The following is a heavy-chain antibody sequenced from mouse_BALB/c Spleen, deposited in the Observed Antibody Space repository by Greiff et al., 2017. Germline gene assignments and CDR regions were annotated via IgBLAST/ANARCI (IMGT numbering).Heavy chain of an antibody. J-gene: IGHJ1*01. V-gene: IGHV5-6-2*01. Sequence: EVMLVESGGGLVKLGGSLKLSCAASGFTFSSFYMSWVPQTPEKRLVLVAAINSNGGSTYYPDTVKGRFTISRDNAKNTLYLQMSSLKSEETALYYCAGRYGDDYFDVWGGGTTVTVYS. D-gene: IGHD2-13*01. CDR2: INSNGGST. CDR3: AGRYGDDYFDV. CDR1: GFTFSSFY.